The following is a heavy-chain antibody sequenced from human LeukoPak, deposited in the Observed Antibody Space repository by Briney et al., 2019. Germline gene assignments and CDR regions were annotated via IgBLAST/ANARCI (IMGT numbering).Heavy chain of an antibody. V-gene: IGHV4-34*01. CDR1: GGSFSGYY. J-gene: IGHJ5*02. CDR3: AKKIIGWFDP. Sequence: SETLSLTCAVYGGSFSGYYWSWIRQPPGKGLEWIGEINHSGSTNYNPSLKSRVTISVDTSKNQFSLKLSSVTAADTAVYYCAKKIIGWFDPWGQGTLVTVSS. CDR2: INHSGST.